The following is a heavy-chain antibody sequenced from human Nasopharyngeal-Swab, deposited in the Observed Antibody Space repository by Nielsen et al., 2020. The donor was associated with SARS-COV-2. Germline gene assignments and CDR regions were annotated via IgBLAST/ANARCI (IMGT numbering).Heavy chain of an antibody. CDR1: GATFSSYA. D-gene: IGHD4-23*01. Sequence: SVKVSCKASGATFSSYAMSWVRQAPGQGLEWMGRIIPILGIANYAQKFQGRVTITADKSTSTAYMELSSLRSEDTAVYYCARWGRTDGGNPRYFDYWGQGTLVTVSS. V-gene: IGHV1-69*04. J-gene: IGHJ4*02. CDR2: IIPILGIA. CDR3: ARWGRTDGGNPRYFDY.